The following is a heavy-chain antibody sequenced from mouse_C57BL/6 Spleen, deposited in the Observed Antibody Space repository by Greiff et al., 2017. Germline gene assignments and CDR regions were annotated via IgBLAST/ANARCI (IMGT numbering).Heavy chain of an antibody. V-gene: IGHV1-66*01. J-gene: IGHJ4*01. Sequence: VQLQESGPELVKPGASVKISCKASGYSFTSYYIHWVKQRPGQGLEWIGWIYPGSGNTKYNEKFKGKATLTADTYSSTAYMQLSSLTSEDSAVYYCALLWSYAMDYWGQGTSVTVSS. CDR3: ALLWSYAMDY. CDR1: GYSFTSYY. CDR2: IYPGSGNT. D-gene: IGHD2-1*01.